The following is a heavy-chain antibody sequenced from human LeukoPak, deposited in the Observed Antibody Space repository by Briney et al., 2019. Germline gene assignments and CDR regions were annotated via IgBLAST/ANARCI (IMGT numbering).Heavy chain of an antibody. Sequence: SETLSLTCTVSGGSISSYCWNWIRQPPGKGLEWIGYIYYNGSTNYNPSLKSRVTISVDSSKNQFSLKLSSVTAADTAVYYCASSGDRLSAFDPWGQGTLVTVSS. CDR3: ASSGDRLSAFDP. V-gene: IGHV4-59*01. CDR2: IYYNGST. J-gene: IGHJ5*02. D-gene: IGHD7-27*01. CDR1: GGSISSYC.